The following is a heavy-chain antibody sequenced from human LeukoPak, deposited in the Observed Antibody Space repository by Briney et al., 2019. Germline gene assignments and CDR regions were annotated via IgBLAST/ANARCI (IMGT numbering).Heavy chain of an antibody. CDR2: MNPNSGAT. CDR1: GYTFTSYY. J-gene: IGHJ4*02. D-gene: IGHD1-1*01. V-gene: IGHV1-2*02. CDR3: ARDPTNWIDY. Sequence: VSVKVSCKASGYTFTSYYMHWVRQAPGQGLEWMGWMNPNSGATNYAQKFQGRVTMTRDTSSSTAYMELSRLTSNDTAVYYCARDPTNWIDYWGQGTLVTVSS.